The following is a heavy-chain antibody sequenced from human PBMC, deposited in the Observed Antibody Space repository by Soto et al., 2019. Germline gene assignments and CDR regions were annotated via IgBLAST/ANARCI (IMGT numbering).Heavy chain of an antibody. CDR2: INHSGST. J-gene: IGHJ4*02. CDR3: ARGYGYYSAYYFDY. CDR1: GGSFSGYY. Sequence: PSETLSLTCAVYGGSFSGYYWSWIRQPPGKGLEWIGEINHSGSTNYNPSLKSRVTISVDTSKNQFSLKLSSVTAADTAVYYCARGYGYYSAYYFDYWGQGTLGTVSS. V-gene: IGHV4-34*01. D-gene: IGHD5-18*01.